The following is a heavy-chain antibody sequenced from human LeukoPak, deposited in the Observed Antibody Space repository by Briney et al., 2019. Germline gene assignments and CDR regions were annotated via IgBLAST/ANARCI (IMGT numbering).Heavy chain of an antibody. CDR1: GYTSTSYY. CDR2: INPSGGST. J-gene: IGHJ6*03. Sequence: ASVKVSCKASGYTSTSYYMHWVRQAPGQGLEWMGIINPSGGSTSYAQKFQGRVTMTRDTSTSTVYMELSSLRSEDTAVYYCARGVWFGELPPSGDYYYYMDVWGKGTTVTVSS. V-gene: IGHV1-46*01. D-gene: IGHD3-10*01. CDR3: ARGVWFGELPPSGDYYYYMDV.